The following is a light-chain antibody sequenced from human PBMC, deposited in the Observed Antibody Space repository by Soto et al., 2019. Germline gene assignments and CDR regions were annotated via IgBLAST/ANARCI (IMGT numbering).Light chain of an antibody. CDR2: DAS. J-gene: IGKJ1*01. CDR3: QQLNSYL. V-gene: IGKV1-9*01. CDR1: EDITNY. Sequence: DIQMTQSPSTLSASVGDRVTVTCRASEDITNYLAWYQQKVGKPPKLLIYDASTLQSGVPSRFSGSGSGTEFTLTISSLQPEDFATYYCQQLNSYLFGQGTKVDIK.